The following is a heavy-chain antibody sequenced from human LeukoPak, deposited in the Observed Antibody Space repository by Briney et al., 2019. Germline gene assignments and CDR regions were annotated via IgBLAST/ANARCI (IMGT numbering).Heavy chain of an antibody. V-gene: IGHV1-69*13. CDR3: ARRGAYDILTGYYKAFDY. J-gene: IGHJ4*02. CDR1: GGTFSSYA. Sequence: ASVKVSCRASGGTFSSYAISWVRQAPGQGLEWMGGIIPIFGTANYAQKFQGRVTITADESTSTAYMELSSLRSEDTAVYYCARRGAYDILTGYYKAFDYWGQGTLVTVSS. D-gene: IGHD3-9*01. CDR2: IIPIFGTA.